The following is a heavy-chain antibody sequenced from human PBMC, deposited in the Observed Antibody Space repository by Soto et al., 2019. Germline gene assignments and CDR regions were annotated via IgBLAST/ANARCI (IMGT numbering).Heavy chain of an antibody. CDR2: INPSGDST. D-gene: IGHD3-10*01. CDR3: ARDWEFGF. CDR1: GYAFSGFY. V-gene: IGHV1-46*01. J-gene: IGHJ4*02. Sequence: GASVKVSCKASGYAFSGFYMHWVRQAPGQGLEWMGVINPSGDSTTYAQKFQGRLTMTKDTSTSTLYMELSSLRSEDTAVYYCARDWEFGFWGQGPLVTVS.